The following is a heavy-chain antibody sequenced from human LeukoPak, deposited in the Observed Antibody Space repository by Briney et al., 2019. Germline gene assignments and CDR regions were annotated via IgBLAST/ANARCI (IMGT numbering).Heavy chain of an antibody. V-gene: IGHV3-48*04. D-gene: IGHD3-10*01. J-gene: IGHJ6*03. CDR1: GLTHNSYS. CDR2: ISSSSRTI. Sequence: GGSLRLPYAACGLTHNSYSLNGVRQAPGKGLEGGLYISSSSRTIYYTDSVKGRFTISRDNAKNSLYLQMNSLRAEDTAVYYCARLDRDLGYYYMDVWGKGTTVTVSS. CDR3: ARLDRDLGYYYMDV.